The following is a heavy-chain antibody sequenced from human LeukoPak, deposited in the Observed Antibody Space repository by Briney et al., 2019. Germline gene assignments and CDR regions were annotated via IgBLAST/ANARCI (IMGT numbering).Heavy chain of an antibody. Sequence: SETLSLTCAVYGGSFSGYYWSWIRQPPGKGLEWIGEINHSESTNYNPSLKSRVTISVDTSKNQFSLKLSSVTAADTAVYYCASISGWYYFDYWGQGTLVTVSS. J-gene: IGHJ4*02. V-gene: IGHV4-34*01. CDR2: INHSEST. D-gene: IGHD6-19*01. CDR1: GGSFSGYY. CDR3: ASISGWYYFDY.